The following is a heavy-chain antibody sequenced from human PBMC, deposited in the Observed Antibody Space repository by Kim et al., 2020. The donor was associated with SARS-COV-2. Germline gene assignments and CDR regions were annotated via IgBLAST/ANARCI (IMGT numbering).Heavy chain of an antibody. CDR1: GYTFTSYA. D-gene: IGHD6-13*01. Sequence: ASVKVSCKASGYTFTSYAMNWVRQAPGQGLEWMGWINTNTGNPTYAQGFTGRFVFSLDTSVSTAYLQISSLKAEDTAVYYCAREGGAAEQQLVRWWFDPWGQGTLVTVSS. CDR2: INTNTGNP. CDR3: AREGGAAEQQLVRWWFDP. V-gene: IGHV7-4-1*02. J-gene: IGHJ5*02.